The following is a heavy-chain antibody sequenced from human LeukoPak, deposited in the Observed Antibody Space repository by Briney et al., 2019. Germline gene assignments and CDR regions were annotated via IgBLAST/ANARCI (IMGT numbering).Heavy chain of an antibody. CDR3: ARTHYCSSTSCYADWFDP. V-gene: IGHV4-30-4*01. D-gene: IGHD2-2*01. CDR2: TYYSGST. CDR1: GGSISSGDYY. J-gene: IGHJ5*02. Sequence: PSETLSLTCTVSGGSISSGDYYWSWIRQPPGKGLEWIGYTYYSGSTYYNPSLKSRVTISVDTSKNQFSLKLSSVTAADTAVYYCARTHYCSSTSCYADWFDPWGQGTLVTVSS.